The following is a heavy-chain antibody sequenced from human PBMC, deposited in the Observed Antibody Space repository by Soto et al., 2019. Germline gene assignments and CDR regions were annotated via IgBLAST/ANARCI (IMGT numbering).Heavy chain of an antibody. Sequence: ASVKVSCKPSGYTFNTYYLHWVRQAPGQALEWMGVIHPSGGGTTYAQKLQGRVTMTTDTSTSTAYMELRSLRSDDTAVYYCARDRFIGVAVAGFDYWGQGTLVTVSS. J-gene: IGHJ4*02. CDR1: GYTFNTYY. V-gene: IGHV1-46*02. D-gene: IGHD6-19*01. CDR2: IHPSGGGT. CDR3: ARDRFIGVAVAGFDY.